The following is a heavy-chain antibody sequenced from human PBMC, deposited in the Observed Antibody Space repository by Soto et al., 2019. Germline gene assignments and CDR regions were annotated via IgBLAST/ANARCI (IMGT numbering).Heavy chain of an antibody. Sequence: SETQCLTNTVSGGTISSGDYYWSCIRQHPGTGLEWIGYISYIGSTYYDPSLKSRVTISVDTSKNQFSLRLSSVTAADTAVYFCAREGSRGHWFDPSGQGTLVTVSS. D-gene: IGHD6-19*01. J-gene: IGHJ5*02. CDR3: AREGSRGHWFDP. CDR1: GGTISSGDYY. V-gene: IGHV4-31*03. CDR2: ISYIGST.